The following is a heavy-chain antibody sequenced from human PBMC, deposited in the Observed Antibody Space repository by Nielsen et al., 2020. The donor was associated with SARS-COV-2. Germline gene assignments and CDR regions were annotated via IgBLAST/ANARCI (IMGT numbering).Heavy chain of an antibody. V-gene: IGHV4-34*01. J-gene: IGHJ4*02. CDR3: ARGRLGFTMMVVVMTGAESYLDY. CDR1: GGSFSGYY. D-gene: IGHD3-22*01. Sequence: SETLSLTCAVCGGSFSGYYWSWIRQSPGKGLEWIGEIDQSGGNNYNPSLKNRVTISEETSKNQFSLRLTSVTAADTAVYYCARGRLGFTMMVVVMTGAESYLDYWAPGSLVTVSS. CDR2: IDQSGGN.